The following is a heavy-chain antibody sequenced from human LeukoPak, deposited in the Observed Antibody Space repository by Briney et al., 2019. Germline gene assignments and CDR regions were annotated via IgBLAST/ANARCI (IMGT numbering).Heavy chain of an antibody. D-gene: IGHD2-15*01. CDR2: IILIFGTE. CDR1: GGTFSSYA. Sequence: SVKVSCTASGGTFSSYAISWVRQSPGQGLEWMGGIILIFGTENNAHKFQGRVTITTDESTSTAYMELSSLRSEDTAVYYCARGGRGLGDCSGGSCYADYYYYYMDVRGKGTTVTVSS. V-gene: IGHV1-69*05. J-gene: IGHJ6*03. CDR3: ARGGRGLGDCSGGSCYADYYYYYMDV.